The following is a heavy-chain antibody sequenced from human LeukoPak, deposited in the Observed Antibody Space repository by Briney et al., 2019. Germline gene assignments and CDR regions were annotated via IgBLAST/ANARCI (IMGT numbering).Heavy chain of an antibody. Sequence: SQTLSLTCDISGDSVSSNSAAWNWIRRSPSRGLEWLGRTYYRSKWYNDYAVSVKSRITINADTSKNQFSLQVNSVTPEDTAVYYCARGTRYSSGWTFDYWGQGTLVTVSS. CDR2: TYYRSKWYN. CDR3: ARGTRYSSGWTFDY. V-gene: IGHV6-1*01. D-gene: IGHD6-19*01. CDR1: GDSVSSNSAA. J-gene: IGHJ4*02.